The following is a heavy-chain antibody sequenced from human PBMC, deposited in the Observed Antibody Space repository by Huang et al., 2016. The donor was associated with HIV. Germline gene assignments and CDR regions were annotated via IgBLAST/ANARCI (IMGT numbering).Heavy chain of an antibody. D-gene: IGHD3-10*01. Sequence: QVQLQQWGTGLLKPSETLALTCAVYGESLGTYYWAWIRRPPGTGLQWIGEVNDGGDINDNPSLESRVTISVDTSRNQVSLTLTSMTAADTATYYCARRFRVAATRKWFDPWGQGTLVIVSS. CDR2: VNDGGDI. CDR1: GESLGTYY. J-gene: IGHJ5*02. V-gene: IGHV4-34*01. CDR3: ARRFRVAATRKWFDP.